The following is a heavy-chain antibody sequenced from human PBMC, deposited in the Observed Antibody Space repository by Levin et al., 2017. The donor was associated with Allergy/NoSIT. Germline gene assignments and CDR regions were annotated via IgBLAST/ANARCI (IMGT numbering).Heavy chain of an antibody. CDR1: GYTFTGYY. CDR2: INPNSGGT. V-gene: IGHV1-2*02. CDR3: ARDPWDTAMALQPGAV. J-gene: IGHJ6*04. Sequence: GESLKISCKASGYTFTGYYMHWVRQAPGQGLEWMGWINPNSGGTNYAQKFQGRVTMTRDTSISTAYMELSRLRSDDTAVYYCARDPWDTAMALQPGAVWGKGTTVTVSS. D-gene: IGHD5-18*01.